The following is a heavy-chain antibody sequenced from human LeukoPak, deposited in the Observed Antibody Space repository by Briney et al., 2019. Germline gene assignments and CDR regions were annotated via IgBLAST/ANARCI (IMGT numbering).Heavy chain of an antibody. V-gene: IGHV4-31*03. CDR2: IYYSGST. D-gene: IGHD7-27*01. Sequence: SETLSLTCTVSGGSISSGGYYWSWIRQHPGKGLEWIGYIYYSGSTYYNPSLKSRVTISVDTSKNQFSLKLSSVTAADTAVYYCARDAWGALGISNWFDPWGQGTLVTVSS. J-gene: IGHJ5*02. CDR3: ARDAWGALGISNWFDP. CDR1: GGSISSGGYY.